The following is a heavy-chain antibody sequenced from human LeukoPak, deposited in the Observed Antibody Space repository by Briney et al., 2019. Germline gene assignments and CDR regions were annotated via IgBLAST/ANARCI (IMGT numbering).Heavy chain of an antibody. CDR3: ARLYYYASSGYDALDI. D-gene: IGHD3-22*01. J-gene: IGHJ3*02. V-gene: IGHV1-8*01. Sequence: ASVKVSCKTSGYTFTSYDINWVRQATGQGLEWMGGMDGNSGKTAYAQKFLGRVTITRNTSISTAYMELSSLRSEDTAVYYCARLYYYASSGYDALDIWGQGTMVTVPS. CDR1: GYTFTSYD. CDR2: MDGNSGKT.